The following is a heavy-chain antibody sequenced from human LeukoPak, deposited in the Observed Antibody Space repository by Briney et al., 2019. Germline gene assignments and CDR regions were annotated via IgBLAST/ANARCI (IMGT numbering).Heavy chain of an antibody. CDR1: GGSISSGDYY. CDR3: ARVGRHSTRELLANFDY. D-gene: IGHD1-26*01. J-gene: IGHJ4*02. V-gene: IGHV4-30-4*08. Sequence: SETLSLTCTVSGGSISSGDYYWSWIRQPPGKGLEWIGYIYYSGSTYYNPSLKSRVTISVDTSKNQFSLKLSSVTAADTAVYYCARVGRHSTRELLANFDYWGQGTLVTVSS. CDR2: IYYSGST.